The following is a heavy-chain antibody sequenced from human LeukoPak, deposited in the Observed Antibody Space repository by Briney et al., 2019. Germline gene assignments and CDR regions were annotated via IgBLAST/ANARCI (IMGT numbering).Heavy chain of an antibody. CDR3: ARGVSGLGSEVGSEFDY. J-gene: IGHJ4*02. CDR1: GFTFSSYS. CDR2: ISSSSSYI. Sequence: GGSLRLSCAASGFTFSSYSMNWVRQAPGKGLEWVSSISSSSSYIYYADSVKGRFTISRDNAKNSLYLQMNSLRAEDTAVYYCARGVSGLGSEVGSEFDYWGQGTLVTVSS. D-gene: IGHD3-10*01. V-gene: IGHV3-21*01.